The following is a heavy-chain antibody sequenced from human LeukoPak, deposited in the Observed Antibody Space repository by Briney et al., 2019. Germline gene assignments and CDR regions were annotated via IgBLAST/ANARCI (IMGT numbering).Heavy chain of an antibody. CDR2: IYYSGST. CDR1: GGSISSYY. Sequence: SETLSLTCTVSGGSISSYYWSWIRQPPGKGLEWIGYIYYSGSTNYNPSLKSRVTISVDTSKNQFSLKLSSVTAADTAVYYCAATGGDSSGYYGAFDIWGQGTMVTVSS. CDR3: AATGGDSSGYYGAFDI. V-gene: IGHV4-59*12. J-gene: IGHJ3*02. D-gene: IGHD3-22*01.